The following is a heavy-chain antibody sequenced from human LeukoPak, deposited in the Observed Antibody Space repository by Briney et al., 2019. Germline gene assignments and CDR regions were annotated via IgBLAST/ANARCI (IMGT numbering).Heavy chain of an antibody. J-gene: IGHJ3*02. V-gene: IGHV3-74*01. D-gene: IGHD1-26*01. CDR3: ARDRTHGALSDAFDI. CDR2: TNNDGGGS. Sequence: GGSLRLSCTASGFTLRDHWMHWVRQAPGKGLVWVSRTNNDGGGSNYADSVKGRFTIARDNAKNTLYLQMNSLRAEDTAVYYCARDRTHGALSDAFDIWGQGTMVTVSS. CDR1: GFTLRDHW.